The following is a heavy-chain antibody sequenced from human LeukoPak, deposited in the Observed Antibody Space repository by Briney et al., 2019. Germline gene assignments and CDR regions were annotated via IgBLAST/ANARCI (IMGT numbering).Heavy chain of an antibody. D-gene: IGHD2-2*01. CDR1: GGSFSGYY. J-gene: IGHJ3*02. CDR3: ARASYCSSTSCYQRGAFDI. CDR2: INHSGST. V-gene: IGHV4-34*01. Sequence: SEPLSLTCAVYGGSFSGYYWSWIRQPPGKGLEWIGEINHSGSTNYNPSLKSRVTISVDTSKNQFSLKLSSVTAADTAVYYCARASYCSSTSCYQRGAFDIWGQGTMVTVSS.